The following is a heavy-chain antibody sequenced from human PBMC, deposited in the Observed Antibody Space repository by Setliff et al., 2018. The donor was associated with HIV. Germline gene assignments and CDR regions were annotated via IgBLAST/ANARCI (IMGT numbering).Heavy chain of an antibody. CDR1: GFLVTGYN. CDR3: ARAHFLVAMTRNWFDP. D-gene: IGHD5-12*01. CDR2: INPNNGGT. V-gene: IGHV1-2*06. Sequence: ASVKVSCKALGFLVTGYNVHWVRQAPGHGPEWLGRINPNNGGTNYAQKFQGRVTMTTDTSTNTAHMELIRPRFDDTAVYYCARAHFLVAMTRNWFDPWGQGTLVTVSS. J-gene: IGHJ5*02.